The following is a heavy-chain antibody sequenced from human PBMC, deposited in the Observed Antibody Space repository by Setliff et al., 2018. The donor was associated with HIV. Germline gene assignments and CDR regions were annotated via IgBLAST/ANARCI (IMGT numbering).Heavy chain of an antibody. CDR2: MYPGTSTT. V-gene: IGHV5-51*01. Sequence: GESLTISCQGSGYSFSTYWIGWVRQMPGKGLEWVGIMYPGTSTTKYSPSFQGQVTISADKSISTTYLQWSSLKASDTAMYYCASLSGYSGDAFDVWGQGTMVTVSS. CDR1: GYSFSTYW. CDR3: ASLSGYSGDAFDV. D-gene: IGHD3-22*01. J-gene: IGHJ3*01.